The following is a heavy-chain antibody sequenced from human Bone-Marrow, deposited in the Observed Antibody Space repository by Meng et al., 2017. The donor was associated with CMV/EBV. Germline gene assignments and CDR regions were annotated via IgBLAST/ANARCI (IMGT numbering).Heavy chain of an antibody. CDR3: AKDDCTTTSCYGY. J-gene: IGHJ4*02. CDR1: GFPFSSSG. D-gene: IGHD2-2*01. CDR2: ISYDGRNK. V-gene: IGHV3-30*18. Sequence: ASGFPFSSSGMHWVRQAPGKGLEWVAAISYDGRNKYYADSVKGRFTISRDNSKNTLFLQMNSLRAEDTAVYFCAKDDCTTTSCYGYWGQGTLVTVSS.